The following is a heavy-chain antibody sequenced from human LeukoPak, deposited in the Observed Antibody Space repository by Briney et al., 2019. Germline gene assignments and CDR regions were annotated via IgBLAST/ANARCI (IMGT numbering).Heavy chain of an antibody. CDR3: ARARDYDSNPDY. J-gene: IGHJ4*02. D-gene: IGHD3-22*01. CDR2: ISAYNGNT. Sequence: ASVKVSCKASGYTFTSYGVSWVRQAPGQGLEWMGWISAYNGNTNYAQKLQGRVTMTTDTSTSTAYMELRSLRSDDTAVYYCARARDYDSNPDYWGQGTLVTVSS. V-gene: IGHV1-18*01. CDR1: GYTFTSYG.